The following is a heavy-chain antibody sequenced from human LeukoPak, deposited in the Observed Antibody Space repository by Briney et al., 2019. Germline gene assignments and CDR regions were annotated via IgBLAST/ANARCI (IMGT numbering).Heavy chain of an antibody. V-gene: IGHV3-13*01. CDR1: GFTFSSYD. J-gene: IGHJ4*02. D-gene: IGHD1-26*01. Sequence: PGGSLRLSCAASGFTFSSYDMHWVRQATGKGLEWVSAIGTAGDTYYADSVKGRFTISRDNSKNTLYLQMNSLSAEDTAVYYCANAQSGSRYYFDHWGQGTLVTVSS. CDR3: ANAQSGSRYYFDH. CDR2: IGTAGDT.